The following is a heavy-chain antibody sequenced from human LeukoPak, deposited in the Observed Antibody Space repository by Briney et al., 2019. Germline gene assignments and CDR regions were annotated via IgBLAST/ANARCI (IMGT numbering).Heavy chain of an antibody. J-gene: IGHJ6*02. CDR1: GGSFSGYY. D-gene: IGHD1-26*01. CDR3: ARGVGAPTDYYYYGMDV. Sequence: SETLSLTCAVYGGSFSGYYWSWIRQPPGKGLEWIGEINHSGSTNYNPSLKSRVTISVDTSKNQFSLKLSSVTAADTAVYYCARGVGAPTDYYYYGMDVWGQGTTVTVSS. V-gene: IGHV4-34*01. CDR2: INHSGST.